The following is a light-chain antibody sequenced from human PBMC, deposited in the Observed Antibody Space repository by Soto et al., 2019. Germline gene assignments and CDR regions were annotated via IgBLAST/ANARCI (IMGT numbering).Light chain of an antibody. J-gene: IGKJ1*01. CDR1: QSISFY. Sequence: DIQMTQSPPILSASVGARVTITCRASQSISFYLAWYQQRPGKAPKVLIWDASTLHRGVPSRFSGSGSGTEFTLTISSLQPDDFATYYCQQDNGYSTWTFGQGTKVEIK. CDR3: QQDNGYSTWT. CDR2: DAS. V-gene: IGKV1-5*01.